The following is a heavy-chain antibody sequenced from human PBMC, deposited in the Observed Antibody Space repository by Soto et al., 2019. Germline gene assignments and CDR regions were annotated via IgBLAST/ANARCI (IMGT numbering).Heavy chain of an antibody. Sequence: PGGSLRLSCAASGFTFSSYSLNWVRQAPGKGLEWVSSISSSSSYIYYADSVKGRFTISRDNAKNSLYLQMNSLRAEDTAVYYCARGAPRPGIWWFDPWGHGTLVTVSS. V-gene: IGHV3-21*01. CDR3: ARGAPRPGIWWFDP. J-gene: IGHJ5*02. CDR2: ISSSSSYI. CDR1: GFTFSSYS. D-gene: IGHD6-6*01.